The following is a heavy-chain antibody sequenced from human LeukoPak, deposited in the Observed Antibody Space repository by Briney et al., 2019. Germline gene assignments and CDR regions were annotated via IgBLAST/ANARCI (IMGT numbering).Heavy chain of an antibody. J-gene: IGHJ4*02. D-gene: IGHD5-24*01. V-gene: IGHV3-7*01. CDR1: GFTFSNYW. CDR2: IKQDGSEK. Sequence: GGSLRLSCAASGFTFSNYWMSWVRQAPGKGLEWVANIKQDGSEKYYVDSVKGRFTISRDNAKNSLYLQMNSLRAEDTAVYYCARVLRDGYNLAFDYWGQGTLVTVSS. CDR3: ARVLRDGYNLAFDY.